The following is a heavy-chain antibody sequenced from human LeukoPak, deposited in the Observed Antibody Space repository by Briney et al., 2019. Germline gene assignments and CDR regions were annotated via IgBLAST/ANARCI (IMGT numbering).Heavy chain of an antibody. D-gene: IGHD1-1*01. Sequence: GGSLRLSCAASGFTFSGSAMHWVRQASGKGLEWVGRIRSKAKSYPTAYAASVKGRFTISRDDSKNTAYLQMNSLKTEDTAVYYCTRQGQGTFDAFDIWGQGTMVTVSS. CDR1: GFTFSGSA. J-gene: IGHJ3*02. CDR2: IRSKAKSYPT. V-gene: IGHV3-73*01. CDR3: TRQGQGTFDAFDI.